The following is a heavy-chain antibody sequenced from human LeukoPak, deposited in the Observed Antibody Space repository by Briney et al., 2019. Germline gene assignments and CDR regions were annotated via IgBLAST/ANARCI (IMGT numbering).Heavy chain of an antibody. CDR3: STAQLDRSRSFCYDMGV. D-gene: IGHD1-1*01. Sequence: GGSLRLSCTTSRFSFDDFAMSWFRQAPGKGLEGITSINSRSYGGTTDYAASVRGRFSISRDAYKSIAYLQVNSLKPDDTAMYFCSTAQLDRSRSFCYDMGVWGKGTTVTV. J-gene: IGHJ6*03. CDR1: RFSFDDFA. V-gene: IGHV3-49*03. CDR2: INSRSYGGTT.